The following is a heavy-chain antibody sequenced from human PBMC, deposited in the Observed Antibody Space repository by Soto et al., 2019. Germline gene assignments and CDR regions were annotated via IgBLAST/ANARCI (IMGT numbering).Heavy chain of an antibody. J-gene: IGHJ4*02. CDR2: ISGSGGST. CDR1: GFTFSSYA. Sequence: EVQLLESGGGLVQPGGSLRLSCAASGFTFSSYAMSWVRQAPGKGLEWVSAISGSGGSTYYADSVKGRFTISRDNSKNKLYLQMNSLGAEDPAVYYCAKGLAGEGYCSSTSCSRFDYWGQGTLVTVSS. CDR3: AKGLAGEGYCSSTSCSRFDY. V-gene: IGHV3-23*01. D-gene: IGHD2-2*01.